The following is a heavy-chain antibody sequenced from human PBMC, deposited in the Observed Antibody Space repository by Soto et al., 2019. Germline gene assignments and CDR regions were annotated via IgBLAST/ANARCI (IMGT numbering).Heavy chain of an antibody. D-gene: IGHD2-21*01. CDR2: IKEDGSER. J-gene: IGHJ4*02. Sequence: GGSLRLSCEASGFTLSSYWMGWVRQAPGKGLEWVANIKEDGSERYYVDSVKGRFTISRDNAKNSLYLQMNSLRAEDSAVYHCARYPIRGDGYFSHYCGQGPLVT. CDR3: ARYPIRGDGYFSHY. V-gene: IGHV3-7*01. CDR1: GFTLSSYW.